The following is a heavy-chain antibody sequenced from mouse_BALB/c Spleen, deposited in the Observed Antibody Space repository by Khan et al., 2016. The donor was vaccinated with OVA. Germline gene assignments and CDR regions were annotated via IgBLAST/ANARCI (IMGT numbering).Heavy chain of an antibody. CDR3: ARGGFAY. Sequence: EVELVESGGGLVQPGGSRKLSCAASGSTFIDYGMAWVRQTPGKGPEWIAFISSVAYSIYYADSVTGRFTISRENAKNTLYLEMSSLRSDDTAMYYCARGGFAYWGQGTLVTVSA. J-gene: IGHJ3*01. V-gene: IGHV5-15*02. CDR2: ISSVAYSI. CDR1: GSTFIDYG.